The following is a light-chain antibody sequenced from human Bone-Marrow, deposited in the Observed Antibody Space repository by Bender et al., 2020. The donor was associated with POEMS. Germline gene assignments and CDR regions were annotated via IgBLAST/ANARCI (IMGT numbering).Light chain of an antibody. Sequence: QSALTQPRSVSGSPGQSVTITCSGSSIGFYNYVSWYQQYPGKAPKLIIYTVDQRPSGVPDRFSGSKSGNTASLSISGLQADDEADYYCCSFAGTHVVFGGGTKLTVL. CDR2: TVD. J-gene: IGLJ2*01. V-gene: IGLV2-11*01. CDR3: CSFAGTHVV. CDR1: SIGFYNY.